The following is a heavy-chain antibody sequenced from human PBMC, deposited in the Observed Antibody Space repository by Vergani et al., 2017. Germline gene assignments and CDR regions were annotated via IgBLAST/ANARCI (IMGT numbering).Heavy chain of an antibody. CDR2: ISFDGTNE. D-gene: IGHD2-2*02. CDR3: VRGRGLXAGGRCYTEAWDY. CDR1: GFALNRHA. J-gene: IGHJ4*02. Sequence: QVQLVESGGGVVQPGTSLILSCVVSGFALNRHAMYWVRQAPGKGLEWVVGISFDGTNEYYPDLVKGRFTISRDIAKNTLYLQVRSLRLEDTGVYHCVRGRGLXAGGRCYTEAWDYWGQGTPVTVSS. V-gene: IGHV3-30-3*01.